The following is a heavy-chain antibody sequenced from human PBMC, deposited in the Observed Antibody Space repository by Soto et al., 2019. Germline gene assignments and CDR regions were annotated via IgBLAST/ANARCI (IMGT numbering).Heavy chain of an antibody. V-gene: IGHV1-18*01. CDR1: GYTFTSYG. CDR2: ISAYNGNT. Sequence: QVQLVQSGAEVKKPGASVKVSCKASGYTFTSYGISWVRQAPGQGLEWMGWISAYNGNTNYAQKLQGRVTMTTDTSTSSAYMELRSVRSDDTALYYCARDYRRCSGGSCYPYGMDVWGQGTTVTVSS. D-gene: IGHD2-15*01. J-gene: IGHJ6*02. CDR3: ARDYRRCSGGSCYPYGMDV.